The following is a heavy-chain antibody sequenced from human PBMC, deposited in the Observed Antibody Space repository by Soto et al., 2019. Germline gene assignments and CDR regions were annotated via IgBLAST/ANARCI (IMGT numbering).Heavy chain of an antibody. V-gene: IGHV1-18*01. CDR2: ISAYNGNT. CDR1: GYTFTSYG. D-gene: IGHD2-2*01. Sequence: QVQLVQSGAEVKKPGASVKVSCKASGYTFTSYGISWVRQAPGQGLEWMGWISAYNGNTNYAQKLQGTVTMTTDTSTSTAYMELRSLRSDDTAVYYCARDPRAIVVVPAAPHFDYWGQGTLVTVSS. CDR3: ARDPRAIVVVPAAPHFDY. J-gene: IGHJ4*02.